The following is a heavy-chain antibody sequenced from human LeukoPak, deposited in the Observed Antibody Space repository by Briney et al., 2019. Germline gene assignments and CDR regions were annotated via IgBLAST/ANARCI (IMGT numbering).Heavy chain of an antibody. CDR3: AKDHANTPVVTN. CDR1: GFTFSSYS. CDR2: ISSSSSYI. V-gene: IGHV3-21*04. J-gene: IGHJ4*02. Sequence: GGSLRLSCAASGFTFSSYSMNWVRQAPGKGLEWVSSISSSSSYIYYADSVKGRFTISRDNAKNSLYLQMDSLRVDDTAIYYCAKDHANTPVVTNWGQGILVSVSS. D-gene: IGHD2-21*02.